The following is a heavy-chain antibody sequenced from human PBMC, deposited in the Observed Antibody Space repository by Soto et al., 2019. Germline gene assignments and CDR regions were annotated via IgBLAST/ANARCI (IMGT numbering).Heavy chain of an antibody. V-gene: IGHV3-72*01. Sequence: EVQLVESGGGLVQPGGSLRLSCVVSGFTLSDHYIDWVRQAPGKGLEWVGRTKNKAQRYTTEYGASVKGRFTISRDDSENSGYLQMNRLKTEDMVVYYCVRWDSGNPENWGQGTLVTVSS. CDR1: GFTLSDHY. CDR3: VRWDSGNPEN. CDR2: TKNKAQRYTT. J-gene: IGHJ4*02. D-gene: IGHD1-26*01.